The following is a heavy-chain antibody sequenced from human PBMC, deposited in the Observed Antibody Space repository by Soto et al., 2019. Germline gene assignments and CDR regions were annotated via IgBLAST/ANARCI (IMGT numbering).Heavy chain of an antibody. CDR2: ISYDGSNK. Sequence: GGSLRLSCAASGFTFSSYAMHWVRQAPGKGLEWVAVISYDGSNKYYADSVKGRFTISRDNSKNTLYLQMNSLRAEDTAVYYCARARDYDILTASDYWGQGTLVTVSS. CDR1: GFTFSSYA. D-gene: IGHD3-9*01. V-gene: IGHV3-30-3*01. J-gene: IGHJ4*02. CDR3: ARARDYDILTASDY.